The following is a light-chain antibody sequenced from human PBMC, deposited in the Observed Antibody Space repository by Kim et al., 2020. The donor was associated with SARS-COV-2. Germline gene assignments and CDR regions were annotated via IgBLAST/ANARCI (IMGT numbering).Light chain of an antibody. J-gene: IGKJ1*01. V-gene: IGKV3-20*01. CDR2: GAS. CDR1: RRVSADF. Sequence: PGERGTISCRASRRVSADFLAWYQQRPGQAPGLLIHGASRRVSGIPDRFSGSGSGTEFTLTISRLEPEDVAVYYCQQYGDPPPWTFGQGTKVDIK. CDR3: QQYGDPPPWT.